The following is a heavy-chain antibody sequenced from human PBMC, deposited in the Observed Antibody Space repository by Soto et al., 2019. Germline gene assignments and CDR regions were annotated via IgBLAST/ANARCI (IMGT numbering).Heavy chain of an antibody. Sequence: GESLKISCTGSGYSFTSYWIGWVRQMPGKGLECMGIIYPGDSDTRYSPSFQGQLTISADKSISTAYMQWSSLKASDTAMYYCARQASTIFGVVKDYYYYYGMDVWGQGTTVTVSS. CDR2: IYPGDSDT. V-gene: IGHV5-51*01. CDR1: GYSFTSYW. D-gene: IGHD3-3*01. J-gene: IGHJ6*02. CDR3: ARQASTIFGVVKDYYYYYGMDV.